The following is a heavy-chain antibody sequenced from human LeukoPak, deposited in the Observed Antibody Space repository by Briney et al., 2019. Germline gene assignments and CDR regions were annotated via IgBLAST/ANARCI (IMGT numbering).Heavy chain of an antibody. CDR3: ARGYEYQNFDY. V-gene: IGHV4-4*07. CDR1: GASITSAY. D-gene: IGHD2/OR15-2a*01. CDR2: IYTSGST. Sequence: SGTLSLTCAVSGASITSAYWSWIRQPAGKGLEWIGHIYTSGSTNFHPSLKSRVTMSLDTSKNQFSLKLSSATAADTAVYYCARGYEYQNFDYWGQGTLVTVSS. J-gene: IGHJ4*02.